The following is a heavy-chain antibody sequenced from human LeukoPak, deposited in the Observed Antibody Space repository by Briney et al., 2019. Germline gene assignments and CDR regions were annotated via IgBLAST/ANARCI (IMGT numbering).Heavy chain of an antibody. D-gene: IGHD6-19*01. CDR1: GFTFSSYG. V-gene: IGHV3-33*01. J-gene: IGHJ4*02. CDR3: ARGRIAVAGVSYYFDY. CDR2: IWYDGSNK. Sequence: GGSLRLSCAASGFTFSSYGMHWVRQAPGKGLEWVAVIWYDGSNKYYADSVKGRFTISRDNSKNTLYLQMNSLRAEDTAVYYCARGRIAVAGVSYYFDYWGQGTLATVSS.